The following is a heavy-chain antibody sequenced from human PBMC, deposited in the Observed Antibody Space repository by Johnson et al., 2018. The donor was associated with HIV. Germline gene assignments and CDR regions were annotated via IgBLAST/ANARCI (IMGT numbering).Heavy chain of an antibody. J-gene: IGHJ3*02. CDR1: GFTFDDYA. CDR3: ARDFVGGVPQGAFDI. V-gene: IGHV3-9*01. Sequence: VQLVESGGGVVQPGRSLRLSCAASGFTFDDYAMHWVRQAPGKGLEWVSGISWNSGSIGYADSVKGRFTISRDNAKNSLYLQMNSLSAEDTAVYYCARDFVGGVPQGAFDIWGQGTMVTVSS. D-gene: IGHD1-1*01. CDR2: ISWNSGSI.